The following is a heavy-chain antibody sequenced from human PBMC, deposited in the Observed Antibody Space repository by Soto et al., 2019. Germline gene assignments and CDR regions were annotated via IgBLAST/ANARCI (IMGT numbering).Heavy chain of an antibody. V-gene: IGHV3-30-3*01. Sequence: VGSLRLSCAASGFTFSSYAMHWVRQAPGKGLEWVAVISYDGSNKYYADSVKGRFTISRDNSKNTLYLQMNSLRAEDTAVYYCARQHVLYYFDYWGQGTLVTVSS. CDR3: ARQHVLYYFDY. J-gene: IGHJ4*02. CDR2: ISYDGSNK. CDR1: GFTFSSYA.